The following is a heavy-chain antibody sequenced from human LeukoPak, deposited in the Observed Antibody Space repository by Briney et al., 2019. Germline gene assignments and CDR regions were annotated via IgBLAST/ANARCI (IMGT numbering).Heavy chain of an antibody. J-gene: IGHJ6*03. CDR3: ARDGYGYYYYMDV. V-gene: IGHV4-59*01. CDR1: GGSISSYY. D-gene: IGHD1-1*01. CDR2: IYYSGST. Sequence: KPSETLSLTCTVSGGSISSYYWSWIRQPPGKGLEWIGYIYYSGSTNYNPSLKSRVTISVDTSKNQFSLKLSSVTAADTAVYYCARDGYGYYYYMDVWGKGTTVTVSS.